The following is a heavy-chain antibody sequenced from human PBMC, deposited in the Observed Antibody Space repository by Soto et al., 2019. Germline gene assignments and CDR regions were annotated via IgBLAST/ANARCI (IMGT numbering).Heavy chain of an antibody. Sequence: ASVKVSCKASGGTFSSYAISWVRQAPGQGLEWMGGIIPIFGTANYAQKFQGRVTITADESTSTAYMELSSLRSEDTAVYYCAREGRCSSTSRYGVDYYYGMDVWGQGTTVTVSS. V-gene: IGHV1-69*13. D-gene: IGHD2-2*01. CDR3: AREGRCSSTSRYGVDYYYGMDV. CDR2: IIPIFGTA. J-gene: IGHJ6*02. CDR1: GGTFSSYA.